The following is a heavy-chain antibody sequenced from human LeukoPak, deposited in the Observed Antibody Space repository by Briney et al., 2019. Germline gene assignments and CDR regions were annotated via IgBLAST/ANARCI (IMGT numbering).Heavy chain of an antibody. CDR2: IYTSGST. CDR3: ARGNLEWLSNI. J-gene: IGHJ4*02. Sequence: SETLSLTCTVSGGSISSYYWSWIRQPAGKGLKWIGRIYTSGSTNYNPSLKSRVTMSVDTSKNQFSLKLSSVTAADTAVYYCARGNLEWLSNIWGQGTLVTVSS. D-gene: IGHD3-3*01. V-gene: IGHV4-4*07. CDR1: GGSISSYY.